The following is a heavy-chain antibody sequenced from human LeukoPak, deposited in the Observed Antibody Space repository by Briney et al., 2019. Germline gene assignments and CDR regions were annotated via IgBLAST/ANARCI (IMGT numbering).Heavy chain of an antibody. J-gene: IGHJ5*02. Sequence: GGSLRLSCAASGFTFSSYAMSWVRQAPGKGLEWVSAISGSGGSTYCADSVKGRFTISRDNSKNTLYLQMNSLRAEDTAVYYCAKGGRDFWSGFRVWFDPWGQGTLVTVSS. V-gene: IGHV3-23*01. CDR1: GFTFSSYA. CDR3: AKGGRDFWSGFRVWFDP. CDR2: ISGSGGST. D-gene: IGHD3-3*01.